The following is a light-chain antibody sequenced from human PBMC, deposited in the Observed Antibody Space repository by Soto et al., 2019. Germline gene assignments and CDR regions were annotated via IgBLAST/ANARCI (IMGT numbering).Light chain of an antibody. CDR3: SSYTSSSDV. CDR1: SSDVGGYNY. Sequence: QSALTQPASVSGSPVQSITISCTGTSSDVGGYNYVSWYQQHPGKAPKLMIYDVSNRPSGVSNRFSGSKSGNTASLTISGLQAEDEADYYCSSYTSSSDVFGTGTKLTVL. J-gene: IGLJ1*01. V-gene: IGLV2-14*01. CDR2: DVS.